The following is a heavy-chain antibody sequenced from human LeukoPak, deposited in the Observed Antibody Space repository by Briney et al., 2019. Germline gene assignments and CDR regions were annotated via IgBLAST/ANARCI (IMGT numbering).Heavy chain of an antibody. CDR2: IYTSGST. CDR1: GGSISSYY. J-gene: IGHJ3*02. Sequence: SETLSLTCTVSGGSISSYYWSWIRQPAGKGLEWIGRIYTSGSTNYNPSLKSRVTMSVDTSKNQFSLKLSSVTAADTAVYYCAREPVYDFWSGRKEDDAFDIWGQGTMVTVSS. D-gene: IGHD3-3*01. CDR3: AREPVYDFWSGRKEDDAFDI. V-gene: IGHV4-4*07.